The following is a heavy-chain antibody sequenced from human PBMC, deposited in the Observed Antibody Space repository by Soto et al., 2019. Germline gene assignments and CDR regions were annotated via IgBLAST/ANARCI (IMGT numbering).Heavy chain of an antibody. J-gene: IGHJ5*02. CDR1: GFTFSSYA. D-gene: IGHD7-27*01. Sequence: EVQLLESGGGLVQPGGSLRLSCAASGFTFSSYAMSWVRQAPGKGLEWVSAISGSGDSTYYADSVKGRFTISRDNSKNTLYLQMNSLRAEDTAVYYCAKDREKRRRITGWFDPWGQGTLVTVSS. V-gene: IGHV3-23*01. CDR2: ISGSGDST. CDR3: AKDREKRRRITGWFDP.